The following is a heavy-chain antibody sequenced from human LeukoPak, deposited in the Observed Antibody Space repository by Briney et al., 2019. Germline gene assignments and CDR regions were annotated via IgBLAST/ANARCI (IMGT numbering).Heavy chain of an antibody. CDR1: GFTVSSNY. J-gene: IGHJ6*02. Sequence: GGSLRLSCAASGFTVSSNYMSWVRQAPGKGLEWVSVIYSGGSTYYADSVKGRFTISRDNSKNMLYLLMNSLRADDTAVYYCVKDLRFGVYGMDVWGQGITVTVSS. V-gene: IGHV3-53*01. D-gene: IGHD3-10*01. CDR2: IYSGGST. CDR3: VKDLRFGVYGMDV.